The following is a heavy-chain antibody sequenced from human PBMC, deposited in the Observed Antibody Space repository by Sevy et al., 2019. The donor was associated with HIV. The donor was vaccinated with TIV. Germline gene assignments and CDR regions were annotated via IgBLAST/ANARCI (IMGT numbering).Heavy chain of an antibody. Sequence: GGSLRLSCAASGFTFSSYAMHWVRQAPGKGLEWVAVISYDGSNKYYADSVKGRFTISRDNSKNTVYLQMTSLRPEDTAVYYCAKDVASPKPLYYFDFWGQGNLVTVSS. J-gene: IGHJ4*02. CDR2: ISYDGSNK. V-gene: IGHV3-30*04. CDR3: AKDVASPKPLYYFDF. CDR1: GFTFSSYA.